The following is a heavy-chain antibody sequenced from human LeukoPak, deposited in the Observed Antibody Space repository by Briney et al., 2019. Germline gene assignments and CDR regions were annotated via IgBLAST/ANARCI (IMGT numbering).Heavy chain of an antibody. V-gene: IGHV3-23*01. Sequence: GGSLRLSCAASGFTFSGYVMSWVRQAPGKGLEWVSVITASGGDTYYADSVKGRFTISRDNSKNTLYLQMNSLRAEDTAVYYCGLSYCSGGSCYRGGHFWGQGTMVTVSS. CDR2: ITASGGDT. J-gene: IGHJ3*01. CDR1: GFTFSGYV. D-gene: IGHD2-15*01. CDR3: GLSYCSGGSCYRGGHF.